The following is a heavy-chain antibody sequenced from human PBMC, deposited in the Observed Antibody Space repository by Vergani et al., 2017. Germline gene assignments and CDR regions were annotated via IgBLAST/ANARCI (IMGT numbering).Heavy chain of an antibody. Sequence: QVQLQESDPGLVKPSETLSLTCTVSGDSMNNYYWNWIRQTPGKGLEWIGTIYYSGSTYYNPSLKSRVTISVDTSKNQFSLKLNSVTAADTAVYYCARHKEQLVPGNYYYYYYMDVWGKGTTVTVSS. CDR3: ARHKEQLVPGNYYYYYYMDV. V-gene: IGHV4-59*04. CDR2: IYYSGST. J-gene: IGHJ6*03. CDR1: GDSMNNYY. D-gene: IGHD6-13*01.